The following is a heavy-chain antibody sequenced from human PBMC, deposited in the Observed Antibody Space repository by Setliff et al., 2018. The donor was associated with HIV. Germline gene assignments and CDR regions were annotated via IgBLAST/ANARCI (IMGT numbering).Heavy chain of an antibody. D-gene: IGHD3-3*01. Sequence: SETLSLTCKVSGGSISSYYWSWIRQPPGKGLEWIGYIYYSGSTNYNPSLRSRVTISVDTSKNLFSLKLSSVTAADTAIYYCARGVNFDYWGQGTQVTSPQ. CDR2: IYYSGST. V-gene: IGHV4-59*01. CDR1: GGSISSYY. J-gene: IGHJ4*02. CDR3: ARGVNFDY.